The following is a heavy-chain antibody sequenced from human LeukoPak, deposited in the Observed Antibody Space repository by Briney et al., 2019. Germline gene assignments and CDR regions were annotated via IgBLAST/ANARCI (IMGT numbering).Heavy chain of an antibody. CDR1: GFTFSSYA. CDR2: ISGSGGST. Sequence: GGSLRLSCADSGFTFSSYAMSWVRQAPGKGLEWVSAISGSGGSTYYADSVKGRFTISRDNSKNTLYLQMNSLRAEDTAVYYCAKDRTVGVVVAATSDYWGQGTLVTVSS. CDR3: AKDRTVGVVVAATSDY. J-gene: IGHJ4*02. D-gene: IGHD2-15*01. V-gene: IGHV3-23*01.